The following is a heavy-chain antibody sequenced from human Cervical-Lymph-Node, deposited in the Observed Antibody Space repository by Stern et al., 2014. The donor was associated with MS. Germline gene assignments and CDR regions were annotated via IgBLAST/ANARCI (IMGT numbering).Heavy chain of an antibody. V-gene: IGHV1-8*01. CDR1: GYTFTNYD. Sequence: QMQLVQSGAEMKKPGASVKVSCKASGYTFTNYDINWVRQATGQGLEWMGWMNPNTGNTGYAQKFQGRVTMTRDTSITTAYMELSSLTSEDTAVYYCARADYGDYDSWGQGTLVTVSS. CDR2: MNPNTGNT. CDR3: ARADYGDYDS. D-gene: IGHD4-17*01. J-gene: IGHJ5*01.